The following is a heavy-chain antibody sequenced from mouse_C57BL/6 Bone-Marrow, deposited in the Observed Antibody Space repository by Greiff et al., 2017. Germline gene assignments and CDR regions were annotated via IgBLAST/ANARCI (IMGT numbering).Heavy chain of an antibody. V-gene: IGHV1-50*01. Sequence: VQLQQPGAELVKPGASVKLSCKASGYTFTSYWMQWVKQRPGQGLEWIGELDPSDSYTNYNQKFKGKVTLTVDTSSSTAYMQLSSLTSEDSAVYYGARSGGNPWFAYWGQGTLVTVSA. CDR3: ARSGGNPWFAY. CDR2: LDPSDSYT. J-gene: IGHJ3*01. D-gene: IGHD2-1*01. CDR1: GYTFTSYW.